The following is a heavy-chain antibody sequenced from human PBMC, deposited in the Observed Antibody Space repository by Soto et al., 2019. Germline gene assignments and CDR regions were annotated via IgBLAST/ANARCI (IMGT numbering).Heavy chain of an antibody. Sequence: GGSLRLSCAASGFTFSNYAMHWVRQAPGKGLECLAVIAYDGSNKFYRDSVKGRFTISRDNSKNTLYLHMNSLRSEDTAVYYCARGDREDIAVVVGARPGEYGLDIWGQGTTVTVSS. V-gene: IGHV3-30-3*01. CDR2: IAYDGSNK. CDR1: GFTFSNYA. D-gene: IGHD2-15*01. CDR3: ARGDREDIAVVVGARPGEYGLDI. J-gene: IGHJ6*02.